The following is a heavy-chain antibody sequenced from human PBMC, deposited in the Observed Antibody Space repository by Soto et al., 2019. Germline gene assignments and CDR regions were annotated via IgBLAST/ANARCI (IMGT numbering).Heavy chain of an antibody. J-gene: IGHJ5*01. CDR2: ISGSGGGT. CDR3: AKDPPPYRSSTACYSWFDS. Sequence: EVQLLESGGGLVQPGGSLRLSCAASGLTFSNYAMNWVRQAPEKGLEWVSGISGSGGGTYYADSVKGRFTISRDNSKNTLYLQLNNVIGEDSARYYCAKDPPPYRSSTACYSWFDSRGKRTLVTVSS. V-gene: IGHV3-23*01. CDR1: GLTFSNYA. D-gene: IGHD2-2*01.